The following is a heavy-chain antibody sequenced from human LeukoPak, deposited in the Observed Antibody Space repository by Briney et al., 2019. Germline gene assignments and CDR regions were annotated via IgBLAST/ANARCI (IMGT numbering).Heavy chain of an antibody. V-gene: IGHV1-69*13. CDR3: ARVGPAIYGSRTYINYDYYYMDV. CDR2: IFPIAGTT. Sequence: ASVKVSCKASGGTFRSYDISWLRQAPGQGLEWMGVIFPIAGTTSNAQKFQGRVTMTADESTSTAYLELSSLRSDETAVYYWARVGPAIYGSRTYINYDYYYMDVWGEGTTVSISS. J-gene: IGHJ6*03. D-gene: IGHD3-10*01. CDR1: GGTFRSYD.